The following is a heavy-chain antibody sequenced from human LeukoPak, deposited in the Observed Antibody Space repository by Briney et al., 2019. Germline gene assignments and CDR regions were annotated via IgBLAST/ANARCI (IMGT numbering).Heavy chain of an antibody. J-gene: IGHJ5*02. CDR1: GDSVRSSNW. Sequence: SGTLSLTCAVSGDSVRSSNWWSWVRQPPGKGLEWIGEVYQSGSTNYNPSLKSRVTISVDKSKNQFSLKLSSVTAADTAVYYCARGSGIPAMTTWGQGTLVTVSS. CDR3: ARGSGIPAMTT. CDR2: VYQSGST. V-gene: IGHV4-4*02. D-gene: IGHD5-18*01.